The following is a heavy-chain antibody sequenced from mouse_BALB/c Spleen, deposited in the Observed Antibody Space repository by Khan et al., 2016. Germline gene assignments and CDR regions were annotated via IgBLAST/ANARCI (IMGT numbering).Heavy chain of an antibody. J-gene: IGHJ1*01. CDR2: MNTYTGKP. D-gene: IGHD2-4*01. CDR3: ARDYDYDGDWYFDV. V-gene: IGHV9-3-1*01. Sequence: QIQLVQSGPELKKPGETVKISCKASGYTFTNYGMNWVKQAPGKGLKWMGWMNTYTGKPTYADDFKGRFAFSLNTSARTAYLQINNLKKEDTATYFCARDYDYDGDWYFDVWGAGTTVTVSS. CDR1: GYTFTNYG.